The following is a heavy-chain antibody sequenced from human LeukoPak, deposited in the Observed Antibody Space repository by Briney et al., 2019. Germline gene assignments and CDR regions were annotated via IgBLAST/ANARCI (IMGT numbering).Heavy chain of an antibody. V-gene: IGHV4-31*03. CDR3: ARDRRDDYGGSYFDY. CDR2: IYYSGST. CDR1: GGSISSGGYY. Sequence: KPSETPSLTCTVSGGSISSGGYYWSWIRQHPGKGLEWIGYIYYSGSTYYNPSLKSRVTISVDTSKNQFSLKLSSVTAADTAVYYCARDRRDDYGGSYFDYWGQGTLVTVSS. J-gene: IGHJ4*02. D-gene: IGHD4-23*01.